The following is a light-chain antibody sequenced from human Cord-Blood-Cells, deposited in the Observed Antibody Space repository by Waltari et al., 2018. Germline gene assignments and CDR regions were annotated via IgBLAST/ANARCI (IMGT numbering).Light chain of an antibody. CDR3: QQSYSTPWT. Sequence: DIQITQSPSSLSASVGDRVTITCRASQTISSYLNWYQQKPGNAPKRLIYAASSLQSGVPSRFSGSGSGTDFTLTISSLQPEDFATYYCQQSYSTPWTFGQGTKVEIK. J-gene: IGKJ1*01. V-gene: IGKV1-39*01. CDR1: QTISSY. CDR2: AAS.